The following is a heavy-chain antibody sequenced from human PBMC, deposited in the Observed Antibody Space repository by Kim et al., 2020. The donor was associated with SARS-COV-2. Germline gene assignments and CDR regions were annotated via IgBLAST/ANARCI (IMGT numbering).Heavy chain of an antibody. V-gene: IGHV4-59*01. D-gene: IGHD1-26*01. CDR2: IYYSGST. CDR1: GGSISSYY. Sequence: SETLSLTCTVSGGSISSYYWSWIRQPPGKGLEWIGYIYYSGSTNYNPSLKSRVTISVDTSKNQFSLKLSSVTAADTAVYYCARASVLGPFDYWGQGTLVT. J-gene: IGHJ4*02. CDR3: ARASVLGPFDY.